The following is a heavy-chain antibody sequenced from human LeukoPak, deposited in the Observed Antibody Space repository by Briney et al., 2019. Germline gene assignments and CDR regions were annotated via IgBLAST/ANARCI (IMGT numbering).Heavy chain of an antibody. Sequence: GGSLRLSCAASGFTFSSYWMSWVRQAPGKGLEWVANIKQDGSEKYYVDSVKGRFTISRDNAKNSLYLQMNSLRAEDTAVYYCARPPYDFWSGENDYWGQGTLVTVSS. CDR2: IKQDGSEK. V-gene: IGHV3-7*01. J-gene: IGHJ4*02. D-gene: IGHD3-3*01. CDR1: GFTFSSYW. CDR3: ARPPYDFWSGENDY.